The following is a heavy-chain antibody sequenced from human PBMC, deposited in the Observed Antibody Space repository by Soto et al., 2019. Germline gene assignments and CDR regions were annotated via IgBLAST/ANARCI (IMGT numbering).Heavy chain of an antibody. Sequence: GASVKVSCKASGYTFTGYYMHWVRQAPGQGLEWMGWINPNSGGTNYAQKFQGRVTMTRDTSISTAYMELSRLRSDDTAVYYCARIPAATHYYYGMDVWGQGTTVTVSS. V-gene: IGHV1-2*02. J-gene: IGHJ6*02. CDR3: ARIPAATHYYYGMDV. CDR1: GYTFTGYY. D-gene: IGHD2-2*01. CDR2: INPNSGGT.